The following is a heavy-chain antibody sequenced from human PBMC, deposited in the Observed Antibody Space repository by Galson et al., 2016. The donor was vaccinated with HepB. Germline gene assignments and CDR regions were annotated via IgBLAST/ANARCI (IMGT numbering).Heavy chain of an antibody. Sequence: LRLSCAASGFTFSSYGMHWVRQAPGKGLEWMAVIWYDGINKYYGDSVQGRFTISRDNSRNTLYLQMNSLRAEDTAVYYCARDLGGSSCLDYWGQGTLVTVSS. CDR3: ARDLGGSSCLDY. CDR2: IWYDGINK. J-gene: IGHJ4*02. D-gene: IGHD6-6*01. CDR1: GFTFSSYG. V-gene: IGHV3-33*01.